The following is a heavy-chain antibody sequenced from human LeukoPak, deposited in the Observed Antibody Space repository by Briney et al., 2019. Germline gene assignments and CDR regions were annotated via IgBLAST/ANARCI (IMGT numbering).Heavy chain of an antibody. Sequence: GGSLRLSCAASGFTFSSYSMNWVRQAPGKGLEGVSSISSSSSYIYYADSVKGRFTISRDNAKNSLYLQMNSLRAEDTAVYYCARLIRSITMVRGVSYYYYMDVWGKGTTVTVSS. D-gene: IGHD3-10*01. CDR2: ISSSSSYI. J-gene: IGHJ6*03. CDR1: GFTFSSYS. CDR3: ARLIRSITMVRGVSYYYYMDV. V-gene: IGHV3-21*01.